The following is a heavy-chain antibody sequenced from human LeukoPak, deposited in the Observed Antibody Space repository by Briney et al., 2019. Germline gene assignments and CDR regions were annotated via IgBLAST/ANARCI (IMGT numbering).Heavy chain of an antibody. J-gene: IGHJ4*02. CDR3: ARDESRGPYYFDN. CDR2: ISAYNGNT. V-gene: IGHV1-18*01. CDR1: GYTSSSYG. Sequence: ASVKVSCKASGYTSSSYGISWVRQVPGQGLEWMGWISAYNGNTKCAQNLQGRVTLTTDTSTSTAYMELRSLRSDDTAVYYCARDESRGPYYFDNWGQGTLVTVSS.